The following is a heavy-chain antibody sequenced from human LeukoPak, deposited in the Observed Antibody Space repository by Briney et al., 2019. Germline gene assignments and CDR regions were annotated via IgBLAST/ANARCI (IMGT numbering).Heavy chain of an antibody. CDR2: IYSGGST. V-gene: IGHV3-66*01. Sequence: GGSLRLSCAASGFTVSSNYMSWVRQAPGKGLEWVSVIYSGGSTYYADSVKGRFTISRDNSKNTLYLQMNSLRAEDTAVYYCAREGYPPAYFDYWGQGTLVTVSS. D-gene: IGHD6-13*01. CDR1: GFTVSSNY. CDR3: AREGYPPAYFDY. J-gene: IGHJ4*02.